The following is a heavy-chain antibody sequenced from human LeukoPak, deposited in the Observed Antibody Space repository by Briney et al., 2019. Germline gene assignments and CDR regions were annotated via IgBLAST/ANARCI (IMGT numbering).Heavy chain of an antibody. Sequence: PSETLSLTCTVSGGSISSGDYYWSWIRQPPGKGLEWIAYIYYSGSTYYNPSLKSRVTISPDTSKNQFSLKLSSVTAADTAVYYCARAPVYSGTFFDYWGQGTLVTVSS. CDR1: GGSISSGDYY. CDR3: ARAPVYSGTFFDY. CDR2: IYYSGST. J-gene: IGHJ4*02. V-gene: IGHV4-30-4*01. D-gene: IGHD1-26*01.